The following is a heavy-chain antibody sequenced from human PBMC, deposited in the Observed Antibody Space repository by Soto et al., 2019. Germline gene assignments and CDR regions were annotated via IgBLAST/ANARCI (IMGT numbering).Heavy chain of an antibody. CDR2: IIPILGIA. Sequence: ASVNVSCQASGGTFSGYTISWVRQAPGQGLEWMGRIIPILGIANYAQKFQGRVTITADKSTSTAYMELSSLRSEDTAVYYCAGYGDYVERAEYFQHWGQGTLVTVSS. J-gene: IGHJ1*01. CDR1: GGTFSGYT. V-gene: IGHV1-69*02. D-gene: IGHD4-17*01. CDR3: AGYGDYVERAEYFQH.